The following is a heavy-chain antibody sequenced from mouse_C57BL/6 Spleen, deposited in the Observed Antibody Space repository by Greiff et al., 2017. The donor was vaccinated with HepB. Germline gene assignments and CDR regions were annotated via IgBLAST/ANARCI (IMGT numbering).Heavy chain of an antibody. CDR3: ARDDYYGSSQYYYAMDY. V-gene: IGHV1-81*01. Sequence: VKLMESGAELARPGASVKLSCKASGYTFTSYGISWVKQRTGQGLEWIGEIYPRSGNTYYNEKFKGKATLTADKSYSTAYMELRRLTSEDSAVYFCARDDYYGSSQYYYAMDYWGQGTSVTVSS. J-gene: IGHJ4*01. D-gene: IGHD1-1*01. CDR1: GYTFTSYG. CDR2: IYPRSGNT.